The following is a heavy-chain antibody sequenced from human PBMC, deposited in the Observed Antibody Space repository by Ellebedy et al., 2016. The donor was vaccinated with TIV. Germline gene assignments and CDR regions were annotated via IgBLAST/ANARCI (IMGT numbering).Heavy chain of an antibody. CDR2: IFPAKSNV. V-gene: IGHV5-51*01. CDR3: ARYGEDGDSIPDY. Sequence: GESLKISCKGSGYDFSNYWTGWVRQMPGKGLEWVGIIFPAKSNVRYSPSFQGQVTIPADTSITTVYLQWDSLRASDTAMYYCARYGEDGDSIPDYWGQGTLVTVSS. J-gene: IGHJ4*02. D-gene: IGHD5-24*01. CDR1: GYDFSNYW.